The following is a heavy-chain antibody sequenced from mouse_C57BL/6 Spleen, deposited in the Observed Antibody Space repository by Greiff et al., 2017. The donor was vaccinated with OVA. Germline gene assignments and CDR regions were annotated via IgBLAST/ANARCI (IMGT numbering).Heavy chain of an antibody. CDR1: GYTFTSYT. V-gene: IGHV1-4*01. J-gene: IGHJ4*01. Sequence: QVQLKQSGAELARPGASVKMSCKASGYTFTSYTMHWVKQRPGQGLEWIGYINPSSGYTKYNQKFKDKATLTADKSSSTAYMQLSSLTSEDSAVYYGARGDSSGYGYAMDYWGQGTSVTVSS. D-gene: IGHD3-2*02. CDR3: ARGDSSGYGYAMDY. CDR2: INPSSGYT.